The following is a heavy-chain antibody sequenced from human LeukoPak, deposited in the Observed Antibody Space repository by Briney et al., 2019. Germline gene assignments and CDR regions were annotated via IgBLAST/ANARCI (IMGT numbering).Heavy chain of an antibody. V-gene: IGHV4-30-2*01. CDR1: GGSISSGGYY. CDR2: IYHSGST. CDR3: KSSIAAAGNEQFDY. D-gene: IGHD6-13*01. Sequence: SETLSLTCTVSGGSISSGGYYWSWIRQPPGKGLEWIGYIYHSGSTYYNPSLKSRVTISVDRSKNQFSLKLSSVTAADTAVYYCKSSIAAAGNEQFDYWGQGTLVTVSS. J-gene: IGHJ4*02.